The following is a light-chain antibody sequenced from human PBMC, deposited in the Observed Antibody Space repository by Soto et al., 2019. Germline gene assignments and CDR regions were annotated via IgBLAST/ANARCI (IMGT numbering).Light chain of an antibody. CDR2: DVS. J-gene: IGLJ2*01. CDR3: SSYTSSSTLVV. V-gene: IGLV2-14*01. CDR1: SSDVGGYNY. Sequence: QSALTQPASVSGSPGQSITISCTGTSSDVGGYNYVSWYQQHPGKAPKLMIYDVSNRPSGVSNRFSGSKSGNMASLTISGLQAEDEADYYGSSYTSSSTLVVFGGGTKLTVL.